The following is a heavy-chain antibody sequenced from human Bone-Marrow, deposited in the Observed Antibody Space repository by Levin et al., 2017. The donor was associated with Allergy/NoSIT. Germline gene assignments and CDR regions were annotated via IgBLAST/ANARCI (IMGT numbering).Heavy chain of an antibody. CDR1: GFTLNNAW. CDR2: FKGKTDGGTT. J-gene: IGHJ6*02. V-gene: IGHV3-15*07. D-gene: IGHD2-21*02. CDR3: STVRYCSSGVCYARYYYYYGMDV. Sequence: GGSLRLSCAVSGFTLNNAWINWVRQAPGKGLEWVGRFKGKTDGGTTDYAAPVKGRFTISRDDSKNMLYLQMNSMKTEDTAVYYCSTVRYCSSGVCYARYYYYYGMDVWGQGTTVTVSS.